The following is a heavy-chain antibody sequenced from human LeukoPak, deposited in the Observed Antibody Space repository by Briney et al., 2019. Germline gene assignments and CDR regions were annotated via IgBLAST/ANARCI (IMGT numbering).Heavy chain of an antibody. CDR2: IGGRDGGT. CDR1: GFIFSNYA. J-gene: IGHJ4*01. D-gene: IGHD3-9*01. CDR3: AKWGDYDILIGYYDSDY. Sequence: PGASLRLSCAASGFIFSNYAMSWVRQAPGKGLEWVSAIGGRDGGTYYADSVKGRFTVSGDDPKNTLYLQMNTLRVEDTAVYYCAKWGDYDILIGYYDSDYWGHGTLVTVSS. V-gene: IGHV3-23*01.